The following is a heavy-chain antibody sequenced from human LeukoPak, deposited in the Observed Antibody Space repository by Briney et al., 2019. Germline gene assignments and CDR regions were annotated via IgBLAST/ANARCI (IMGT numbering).Heavy chain of an antibody. CDR3: VRYRYDFWSGYYAFDY. Sequence: GGSLRLSCTASGFTFGDYAMSWVRQAPGKGLEGVGFIRSKAYGGTTEYAASVKGRSTISRDDSKSIAYLQMNSLKTEDTAVYYCVRYRYDFWSGYYAFDYWGQGTLVTVSS. CDR1: GFTFGDYA. D-gene: IGHD3-3*01. CDR2: IRSKAYGGTT. V-gene: IGHV3-49*04. J-gene: IGHJ4*02.